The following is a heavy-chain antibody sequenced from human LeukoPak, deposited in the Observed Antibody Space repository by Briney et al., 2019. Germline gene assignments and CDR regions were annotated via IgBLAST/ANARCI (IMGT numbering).Heavy chain of an antibody. CDR1: GYTFTGYY. V-gene: IGHV1-2*02. CDR3: ASTKYSGSYALDY. CDR2: INPNSGVT. Sequence: ASVKVSCKASGYTFTGYYMHWVRQAPGQGLEWMGWINPNSGVTNYAQKFQGRVTMTRDTSISTAYMELSRLTSDDTAICYCASTKYSGSYALDYWGQGALVTVSS. D-gene: IGHD1-26*01. J-gene: IGHJ4*02.